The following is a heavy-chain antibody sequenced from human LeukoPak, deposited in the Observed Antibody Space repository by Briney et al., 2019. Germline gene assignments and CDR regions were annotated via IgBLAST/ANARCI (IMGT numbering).Heavy chain of an antibody. Sequence: PGGSLRLSCAASGFTFSDYYMSWIRQAPGKGLEWVSVIYSGGSTYYADSVKGRFTISRDNSKNTLYLQMNSLGAEDTAVYYCASARGETYYYGSGSYWYFDYWGQGTLVTVSS. J-gene: IGHJ4*02. CDR3: ASARGETYYYGSGSYWYFDY. V-gene: IGHV3-53*01. CDR2: IYSGGST. CDR1: GFTFSDYY. D-gene: IGHD3-10*01.